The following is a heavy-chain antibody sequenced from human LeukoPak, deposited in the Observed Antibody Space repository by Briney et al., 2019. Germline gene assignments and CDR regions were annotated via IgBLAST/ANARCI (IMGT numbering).Heavy chain of an antibody. V-gene: IGHV3-48*02. CDR3: AGLIVGRVLGV. CDR1: GFTFSGYS. D-gene: IGHD3-22*01. CDR2: ISSTSRTT. J-gene: IGHJ4*02. Sequence: GGSLRLSCAASGFTFSGYSMNWVRQAPGKGLEWVSFISSTSRTTYYADSVKGRFTTSRDNGKNSLYLQMNSLTDEDTAVYYCAGLIVGRVLGVWGQGTLVTVSS.